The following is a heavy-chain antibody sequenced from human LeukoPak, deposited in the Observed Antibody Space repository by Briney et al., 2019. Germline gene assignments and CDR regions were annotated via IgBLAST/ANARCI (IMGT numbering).Heavy chain of an antibody. CDR2: IGASGGGP. CDR3: AGATEDSSSFPY. CDR1: GFSFDKCA. V-gene: IGHV3-23*01. D-gene: IGHD6-13*01. J-gene: IGHJ4*02. Sequence: GGSLRLSCAASGFSFDKCAMKWVRQAPGKGLEWVSEIGASGGGPQYADSVKGRFTISRDNSKNTLYLQMNSLRAEDTAVYYCAGATEDSSSFPYWGQGTLVTVSS.